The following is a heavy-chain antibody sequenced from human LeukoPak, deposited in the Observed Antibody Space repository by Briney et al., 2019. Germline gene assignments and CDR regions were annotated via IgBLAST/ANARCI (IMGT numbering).Heavy chain of an antibody. J-gene: IGHJ5*02. CDR3: VREGHASGSYLNRCFDP. D-gene: IGHD3-10*01. Sequence: ASVKVSCKASGYIFTNYAIHWVRQAPGQRLEWMGWINASNGNTKYSQKFQGRVSITRDTSANTVYMELSSVRSEGTAVYYCVREGHASGSYLNRCFDPWGERTLVTLS. CDR2: INASNGNT. V-gene: IGHV1-3*01. CDR1: GYIFTNYA.